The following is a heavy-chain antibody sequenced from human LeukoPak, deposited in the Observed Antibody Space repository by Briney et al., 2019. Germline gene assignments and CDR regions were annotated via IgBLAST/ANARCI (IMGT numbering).Heavy chain of an antibody. CDR2: ISGSGGST. CDR1: GFTFSNYA. D-gene: IGHD1-26*01. J-gene: IGHJ3*01. CDR3: AREGYSGSYDAFDV. Sequence: PGGSLRLSCAASGFTFSNYAMSWVRQAPGKGLEWVSAISGSGGSTYYADSVKGRFTISRDNSKNTLYLQMNSLRAEDTAVYFCAREGYSGSYDAFDVWGQGTMVTVSS. V-gene: IGHV3-23*01.